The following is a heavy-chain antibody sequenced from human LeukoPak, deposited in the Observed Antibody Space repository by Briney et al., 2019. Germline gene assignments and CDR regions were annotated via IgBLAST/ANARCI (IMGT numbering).Heavy chain of an antibody. V-gene: IGHV3-43*02. CDR2: ISGDGGST. D-gene: IGHD7-27*01. CDR1: GFTFSTSS. CDR3: AEDIGALSDDSSELGVDY. J-gene: IGHJ4*02. Sequence: GGSLRLSCTASGFTFSTSSMDWVRQAPGKGLEWVSLISGDGGSTYYADSVKGRFTISRDNSKNSLYPQMNSLRTEDTALYYCAEDIGALSDDSSELGVDYWGQGTLVTVSS.